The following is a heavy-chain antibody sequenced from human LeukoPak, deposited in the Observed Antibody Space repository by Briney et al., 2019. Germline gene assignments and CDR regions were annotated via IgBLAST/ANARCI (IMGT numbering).Heavy chain of an antibody. CDR3: ARDHDDSGNYDFWSGYYRGTNAFDI. V-gene: IGHV3-21*01. Sequence: GGSLRLSCAASGFTFSSYSMNWVRQAPGKGLEWVSSISSSSSYIYYADSGKGRFTISRDNAKNSLYLQMNRMRGEDTAVYYCARDHDDSGNYDFWSGYYRGTNAFDIWGQGTMVTVSS. D-gene: IGHD3-3*01. CDR2: ISSSSSYI. J-gene: IGHJ3*02. CDR1: GFTFSSYS.